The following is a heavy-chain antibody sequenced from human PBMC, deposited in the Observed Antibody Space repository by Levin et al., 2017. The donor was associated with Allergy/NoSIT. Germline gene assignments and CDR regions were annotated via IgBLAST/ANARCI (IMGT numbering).Heavy chain of an antibody. Sequence: ASVKVSCKASGYTFTGYYMHWVRQAPGQGLEWMGRINPNSGGTDYAQKFQGRVTMTRDTSISTAYMELSRLRSDDTAVYYCARGAVAGTYYDGMDVWGQGTRVTVSS. CDR1: GYTFTGYY. CDR3: ARGAVAGTYYDGMDV. V-gene: IGHV1-2*06. J-gene: IGHJ6*02. D-gene: IGHD6-19*01. CDR2: INPNSGGT.